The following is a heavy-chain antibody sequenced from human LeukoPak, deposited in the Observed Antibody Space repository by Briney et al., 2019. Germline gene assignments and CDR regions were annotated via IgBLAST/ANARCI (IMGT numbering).Heavy chain of an antibody. J-gene: IGHJ4*02. Sequence: GGSLRLSCAASGFTVSSNYMSWVRQAPGKGLEWVSVIYSGGSTYYADSVKGRFTISRDNSKNTLYLQMNSLRAEDTAVYYCAKSGLAAAGTDYWGQGTLVTVSS. V-gene: IGHV3-53*05. CDR3: AKSGLAAAGTDY. CDR1: GFTVSSNY. D-gene: IGHD6-13*01. CDR2: IYSGGST.